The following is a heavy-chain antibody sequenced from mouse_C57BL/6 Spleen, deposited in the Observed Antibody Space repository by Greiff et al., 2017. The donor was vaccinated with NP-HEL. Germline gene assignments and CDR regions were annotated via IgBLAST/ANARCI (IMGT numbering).Heavy chain of an antibody. CDR1: GYTFTSYW. CDR2: IDPSDSYT. CDR3: ATDSNYGAWFAY. D-gene: IGHD2-5*01. V-gene: IGHV1-59*01. J-gene: IGHJ3*01. Sequence: VQLQQPGAELVRPGTSVKLSCKASGYTFTSYWMHWVKQRPGQGLEWIGVIDPSDSYTNYNQKFKGKATLTVDTSSSTAYMQLSRLTSEDSAVYYCATDSNYGAWFAYWGQGTLVTVSA.